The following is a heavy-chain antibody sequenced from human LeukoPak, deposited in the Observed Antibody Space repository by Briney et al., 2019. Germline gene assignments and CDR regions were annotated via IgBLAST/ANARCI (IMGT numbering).Heavy chain of an antibody. Sequence: ASVKVSCKASGYTFTSYGISWVRQAPGQGLEWMGWTSAYNGNTNYAQKIQGRVTMTTDTSTSTAYMELRSLRSDDTAVYYCARGQYVLLWFGDDMGAFDIWGQGTMVTVSS. V-gene: IGHV1-18*01. D-gene: IGHD3-10*01. J-gene: IGHJ3*02. CDR3: ARGQYVLLWFGDDMGAFDI. CDR1: GYTFTSYG. CDR2: TSAYNGNT.